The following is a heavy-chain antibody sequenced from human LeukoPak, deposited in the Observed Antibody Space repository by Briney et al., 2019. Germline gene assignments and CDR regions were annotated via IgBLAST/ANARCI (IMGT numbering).Heavy chain of an antibody. CDR1: GYTLTAYY. Sequence: ASVKVSCKTSGYTLTAYYMYWLRQAPGQGLESMGWIYPNSGATGYAQNFQGRVTMTSDTSASTIYLELSRLRSDDTAVYYCARDGVSATPDFDYRGQGTLVSVSS. CDR3: ARDGVSATPDFDY. CDR2: IYPNSGAT. V-gene: IGHV1-2*02. J-gene: IGHJ4*02. D-gene: IGHD2-8*01.